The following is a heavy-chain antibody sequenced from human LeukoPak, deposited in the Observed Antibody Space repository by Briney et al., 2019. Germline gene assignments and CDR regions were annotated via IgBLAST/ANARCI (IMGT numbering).Heavy chain of an antibody. CDR3: ARVSVSVGATPDY. D-gene: IGHD1-26*01. CDR1: GFTFSRYE. CDR2: ISGSGDTI. Sequence: PGGSLRLSCAASGFTFSRYEMNWVRQAPGKGLEWISYISGSGDTIYYADSAKGRFTISRDNAKNSLYLQMNSLRVKDTAVYYCARVSVSVGATPDYWGQGTLVTVSS. V-gene: IGHV3-48*03. J-gene: IGHJ4*02.